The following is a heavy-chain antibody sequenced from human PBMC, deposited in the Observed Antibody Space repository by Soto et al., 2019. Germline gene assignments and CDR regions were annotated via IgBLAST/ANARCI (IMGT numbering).Heavy chain of an antibody. CDR2: IDGRTGDT. D-gene: IGHD3-10*01. CDR3: TKGAWLDY. CDR1: GFTFTTFD. Sequence: EVQLLESGGGLVQPGGSLRLSCAASGFTFTTFDMSWVRQAPGKGLEWVSVIDGRTGDTYYADSMRGRFTISRDNSKNTLYLQMSSLRAEDTAVYYCTKGAWLDYWSQGTLVTVSS. V-gene: IGHV3-23*01. J-gene: IGHJ4*02.